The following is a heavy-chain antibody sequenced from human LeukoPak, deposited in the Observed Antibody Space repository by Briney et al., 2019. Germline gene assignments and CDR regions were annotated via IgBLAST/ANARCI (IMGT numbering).Heavy chain of an antibody. V-gene: IGHV4-61*02. Sequence: SETLSLTCTVSGGSISSGNYYWSWIRQPAGKGLEWIGRIYTSGSTNYNPSLKSRVTISVDTSKNQFSLKLSSVTAADTAVYYCASSHLWLGEYYFDYWGQGTLVTVSS. CDR1: GGSISSGNYY. D-gene: IGHD3-10*01. CDR3: ASSHLWLGEYYFDY. J-gene: IGHJ4*02. CDR2: IYTSGST.